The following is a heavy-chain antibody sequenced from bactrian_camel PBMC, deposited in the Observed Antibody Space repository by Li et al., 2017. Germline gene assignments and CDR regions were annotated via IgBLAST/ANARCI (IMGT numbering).Heavy chain of an antibody. CDR1: LSPFNAYY. CDR2: ISPGGGSTI. CDR3: ATIGATGYWYTRDFTH. V-gene: IGHV3S1*01. Sequence: HVQLVESGGGLVQPGGSLRLTCATSNLSPFNAYYMSWIRLAPGKGLEWVSTISPGGGSTINYAESVKGRFTISRDNAKRTVYLEMNSLKSDDTALYYCATIGATGYWYTRDFTHWGQGTQVTVS. J-gene: IGHJ4*01. D-gene: IGHD2*01.